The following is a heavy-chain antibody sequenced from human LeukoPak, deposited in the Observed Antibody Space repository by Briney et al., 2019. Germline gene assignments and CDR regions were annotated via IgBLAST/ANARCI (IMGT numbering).Heavy chain of an antibody. J-gene: IGHJ3*02. CDR3: ARDRGIEGAGTISDI. CDR2: FYNSEST. D-gene: IGHD6-13*01. CDR1: GDSISSYY. Sequence: SETLSLTCTVSGDSISSYYWSWIRQSAGKGLEWIGRFYNSESTHYNPSLKSRVTMSVDTSRNQFSLKLSSVTAADPAVYYCARDRGIEGAGTISDIWGQGTMVTVSA. V-gene: IGHV4-4*07.